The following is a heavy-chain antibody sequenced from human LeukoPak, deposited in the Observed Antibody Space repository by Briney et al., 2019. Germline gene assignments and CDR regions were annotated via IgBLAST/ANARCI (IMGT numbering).Heavy chain of an antibody. CDR3: ARGPMVRGVPSRGGFVY. CDR1: GGSISSDY. J-gene: IGHJ4*02. D-gene: IGHD3-10*01. Sequence: SETLSLTCIVPGGSISSDYWSWSRPPPGEGLERIWYTYYSGSTNYNPSLKSRATISVATSKHQFSRKLSSMTAAATAGYYCARGPMVRGVPSRGGFVYLGQGTLVTVPS. V-gene: IGHV4-59*01. CDR2: TYYSGST.